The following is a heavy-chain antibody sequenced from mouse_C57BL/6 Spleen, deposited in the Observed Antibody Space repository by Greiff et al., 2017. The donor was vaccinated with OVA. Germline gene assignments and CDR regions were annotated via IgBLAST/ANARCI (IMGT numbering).Heavy chain of an antibody. Sequence: QVQLKQPGAELVKPGASVKLSCKASGYTFTSYWMHWVKQRPGQGLEWIGMIHPNSGSTNYNEKFKSKATLTVDKSSSTAYMQLSSLTSEDSAVYYCARSGYYGAFDVWGTGTTVTVSS. V-gene: IGHV1-64*01. D-gene: IGHD1-1*01. CDR3: ARSGYYGAFDV. CDR1: GYTFTSYW. J-gene: IGHJ1*03. CDR2: IHPNSGST.